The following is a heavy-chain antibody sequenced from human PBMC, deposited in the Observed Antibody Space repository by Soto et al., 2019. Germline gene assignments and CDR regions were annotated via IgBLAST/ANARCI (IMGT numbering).Heavy chain of an antibody. V-gene: IGHV1-3*01. Sequence: QVQLVQSGAEVKKPGASVKVSCKASGYSFTSYAVYWVRQAPGQRLEWMGWINAGSGGTKDSQKFQGRVTITRDTSASTAYMELSSLRSEDTAVDFCAREKGAAGTFDYWGQGTLVTVSS. D-gene: IGHD6-13*01. CDR3: AREKGAAGTFDY. CDR1: GYSFTSYA. CDR2: INAGSGGT. J-gene: IGHJ4*02.